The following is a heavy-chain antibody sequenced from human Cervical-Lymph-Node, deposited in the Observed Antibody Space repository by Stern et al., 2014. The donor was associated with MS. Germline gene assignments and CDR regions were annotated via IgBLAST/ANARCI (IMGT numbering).Heavy chain of an antibody. J-gene: IGHJ1*01. V-gene: IGHV3-30-3*01. CDR2: ISYDGSSK. Sequence: QVQLVQSGGGVVQPGRSLRLSCAASGFTFSTDAIHWIRQAPGKGLEWVAPISYDGSSKYYADSVRGRFTISRDNSKNTLYLHMNSLRTEDTAVYYCARDSTNGRGEYFQNWGQGTLVTVSS. CDR3: ARDSTNGRGEYFQN. CDR1: GFTFSTDA. D-gene: IGHD1-14*01.